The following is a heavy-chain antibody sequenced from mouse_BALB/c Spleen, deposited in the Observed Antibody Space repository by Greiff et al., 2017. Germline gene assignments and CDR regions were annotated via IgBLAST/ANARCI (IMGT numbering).Heavy chain of an antibody. V-gene: IGHV1S81*02. CDR1: GYTFTSYY. J-gene: IGHJ2*01. CDR2: INPSNGGT. CDR3: ARSLITTTVDY. D-gene: IGHD2-4*01. Sequence: QVQLQQPGAELVKPGASVKLSCKASGYTFTSYYMYWVKQRPGQGLEWIGGINPSNGGTNFNEKFKSKATLTVDKSSSTAYMQLSSLTSEDSAVYYCARSLITTTVDYWGQGTTLTVSS.